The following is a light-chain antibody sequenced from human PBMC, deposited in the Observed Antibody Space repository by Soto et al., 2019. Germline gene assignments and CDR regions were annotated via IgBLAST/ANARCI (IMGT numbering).Light chain of an antibody. CDR3: QQYNNWHPWT. V-gene: IGKV3-15*01. Sequence: FTQSPATLSLSPGERATLSCRASQSVSSYLAWYQQKPGQPTRLLIYGASTRANGVPARFSGSGSGTEFTLTISSLQSEDFAVYYCQQYNNWHPWTFGQGTKVDIK. CDR2: GAS. CDR1: QSVSSY. J-gene: IGKJ1*01.